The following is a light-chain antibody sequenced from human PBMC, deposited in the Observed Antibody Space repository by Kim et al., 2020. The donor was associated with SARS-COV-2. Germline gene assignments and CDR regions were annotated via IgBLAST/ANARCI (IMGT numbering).Light chain of an antibody. V-gene: IGLV3-1*01. CDR3: QAWDSSTAV. CDR2: QDS. CDR1: RLGDKY. J-gene: IGLJ3*02. Sequence: VSPGQTASITCAGDRLGDKYACWYQQKPGQSPVLVIYQDSKRPSGIPERFSGSNSGNTATLTISGTQAMDEADYYCQAWDSSTAVFGGGTQLTVL.